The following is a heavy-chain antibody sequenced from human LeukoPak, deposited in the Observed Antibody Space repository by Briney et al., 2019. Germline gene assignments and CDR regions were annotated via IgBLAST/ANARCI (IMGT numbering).Heavy chain of an antibody. Sequence: ASVKVPCKASGYTFSGYHMHWVRQAPGQGLEWMGWIDPNSGGTKSAQNFQGRVTMTRETSISTVYMELSRLRSDDTAVYYCARQLRRGTHTYQVRWFDPWGQGTLVTVSS. D-gene: IGHD1-7*01. CDR1: GYTFSGYH. CDR3: ARQLRRGTHTYQVRWFDP. J-gene: IGHJ5*02. V-gene: IGHV1-2*02. CDR2: IDPNSGGT.